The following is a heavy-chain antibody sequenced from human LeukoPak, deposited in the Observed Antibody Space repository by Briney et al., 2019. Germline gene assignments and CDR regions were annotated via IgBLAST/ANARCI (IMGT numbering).Heavy chain of an antibody. CDR2: IYYSGST. D-gene: IGHD2-15*01. CDR3: ARVRPGVAATFYDY. CDR1: GGSVSSGSYY. V-gene: IGHV4-61*01. J-gene: IGHJ4*02. Sequence: SETLSLTCTVSGGSVSSGSYYWSWIRQPPGKGLEWIGYIYYSGSTSYNPSLKSRVTISVDTSKNQFSLKLSSVTAADTAVYYCARVRPGVAATFYDYWGQGTLVTVSS.